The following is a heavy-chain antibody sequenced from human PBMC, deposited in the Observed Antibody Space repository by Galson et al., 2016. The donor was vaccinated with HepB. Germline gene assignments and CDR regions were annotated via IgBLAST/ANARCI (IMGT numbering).Heavy chain of an antibody. J-gene: IGHJ4*02. Sequence: SLRLSCAASGFFFKDFAMHWIRRAPGRGLEWLLTISGNGDVTRSADSVRGSFSVSRDNSRNTVHLQMDSLRVEDTALYFCAKDAVRYSGSYTRLEYWGQGTLVTVSS. CDR2: ISGNGDVT. D-gene: IGHD1-26*01. CDR3: AKDAVRYSGSYTRLEY. CDR1: GFFFKDFA. V-gene: IGHV3-23*01.